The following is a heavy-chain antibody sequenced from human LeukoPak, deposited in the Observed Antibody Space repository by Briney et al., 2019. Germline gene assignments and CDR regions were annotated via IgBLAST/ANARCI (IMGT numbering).Heavy chain of an antibody. Sequence: GGSLRLSCAGSGFTFSSYGMHWVRQAPGKGLEWVTFIRYDGSIKYYADSVKGRFTISRDNSKNTLYLQMNSLRAEDTAVYYCAKVEDSSWYPAMDVWGKGTTVTVSS. CDR1: GFTFSSYG. V-gene: IGHV3-30*02. CDR2: IRYDGSIK. CDR3: AKVEDSSWYPAMDV. J-gene: IGHJ6*03. D-gene: IGHD6-13*01.